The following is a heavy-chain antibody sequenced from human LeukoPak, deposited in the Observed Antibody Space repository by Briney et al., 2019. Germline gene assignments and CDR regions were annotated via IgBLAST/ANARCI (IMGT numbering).Heavy chain of an antibody. J-gene: IGHJ3*02. CDR2: IRYDGSNK. CDR1: GFTFSSYG. Sequence: GGSLGLSCAASGFTFSSYGMHWVRQAPGKGLEWVAFIRYDGSNKYYADSVKGRFTISRDNSKNTLYLQMNSLRAEDTTVYYCAKEMSSTMRDFDIWGQGTMVTVSS. D-gene: IGHD1-14*01. CDR3: AKEMSSTMRDFDI. V-gene: IGHV3-30*02.